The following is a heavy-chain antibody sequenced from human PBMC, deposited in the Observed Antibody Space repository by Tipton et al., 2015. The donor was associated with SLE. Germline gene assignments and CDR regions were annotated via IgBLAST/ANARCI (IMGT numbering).Heavy chain of an antibody. D-gene: IGHD1-7*01. V-gene: IGHV3-23*01. CDR2: ITGSGDGH. J-gene: IGHJ4*02. CDR3: AKELTGTTGDH. CDR1: GFTFSSFA. Sequence: SLRLSCAASGFTFSSFAMNWVRQAPGKGVAWVSSITGSGDGHYYADSVKGRFSISRDNSKSTMYLQRNSLRAEDTAVYYCAKELTGTTGDHWGQGTLVTVSS.